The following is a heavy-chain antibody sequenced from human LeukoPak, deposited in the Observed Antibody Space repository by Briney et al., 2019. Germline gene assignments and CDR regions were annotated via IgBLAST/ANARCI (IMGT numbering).Heavy chain of an antibody. J-gene: IGHJ5*02. D-gene: IGHD6-19*01. CDR3: ARHGPAAFSGAPSYMGHWFDP. CDR1: GFTFSSYA. CDR2: IYYSGST. V-gene: IGHV4-39*01. Sequence: GSLRLSCAASGFTFSSYAMSWVRQAPGKGLEWIGSIYYSGSTYYNPSLKSRVTISVDTSKNQFSLKLSSVTAADTAVYYCARHGPAAFSGAPSYMGHWFDPWGQGTLVTVSS.